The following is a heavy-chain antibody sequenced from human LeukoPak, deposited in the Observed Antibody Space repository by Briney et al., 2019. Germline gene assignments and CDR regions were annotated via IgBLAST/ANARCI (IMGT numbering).Heavy chain of an antibody. V-gene: IGHV3-23*01. J-gene: IGHJ4*02. Sequence: PGGSLRLSCAASGFTFSSYAMSWVRQAPGKGLEWVSAISGSGGSTYYADSVKGRFTISRDNSKNTLYLQMNSLRAEDTAVYYCARASDYGDYVARFDYWGQGTLVTVSS. CDR3: ARASDYGDYVARFDY. CDR2: ISGSGGST. CDR1: GFTFSSYA. D-gene: IGHD4-17*01.